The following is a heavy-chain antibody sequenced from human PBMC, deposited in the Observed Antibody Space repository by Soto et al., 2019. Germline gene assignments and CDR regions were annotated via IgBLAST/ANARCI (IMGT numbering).Heavy chain of an antibody. CDR1: GFTFSSYW. CDR2: INSDGSST. J-gene: IGHJ4*02. V-gene: IGHV3-74*01. Sequence: EVQLLESGGGLVQPGGSLRLSCAASGFTFSSYWMHWVRQAPGKGLVWVSRINSDGSSTSYADSVKGRFTISRDNAKNTLYLQMKSLRAEDTAVYYCVRTSLVVAAATREDYWGQGTLVTVSS. D-gene: IGHD2-15*01. CDR3: VRTSLVVAAATREDY.